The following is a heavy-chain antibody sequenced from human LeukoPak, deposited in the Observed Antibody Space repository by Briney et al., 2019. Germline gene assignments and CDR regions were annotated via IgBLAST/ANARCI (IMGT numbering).Heavy chain of an antibody. V-gene: IGHV4-34*01. CDR1: GGSFSGYY. J-gene: IGHJ5*02. CDR3: ARVPVAGTSWFDP. Sequence: SETLSLTCAVYGGSFSGYYWSWIRQPPGKGLEWIGEINHSGSTNHNPSLKSRVTISVDTSKNQFSLKLSSVTAADTAVYYCARVPVAGTSWFDPWGQGTLVTVSS. D-gene: IGHD6-19*01. CDR2: INHSGST.